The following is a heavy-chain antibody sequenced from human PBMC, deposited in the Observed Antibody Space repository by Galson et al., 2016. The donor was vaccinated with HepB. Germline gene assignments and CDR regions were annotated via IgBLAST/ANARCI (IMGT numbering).Heavy chain of an antibody. CDR1: GFTFSNYW. CDR2: ITIDGSTT. V-gene: IGHV3-74*01. D-gene: IGHD4-23*01. Sequence: LRLSCAASGFTFSNYWMHWVRQAPGKGLVWVSHITIDGSTTTYADSVKGRFTISRDNAKNTPYLQMNSLRAEDTAVYYCARDLWRGGRIDYWGQGTLVTVSS. J-gene: IGHJ4*02. CDR3: ARDLWRGGRIDY.